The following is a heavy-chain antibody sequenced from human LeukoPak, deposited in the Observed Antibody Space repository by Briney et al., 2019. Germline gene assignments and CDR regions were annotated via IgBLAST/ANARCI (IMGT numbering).Heavy chain of an antibody. Sequence: PSETLSLTCSVSGASVSSSHWNCMRHSPGRGVEWIANVDYNGSTKYNPSLRGRGTMSLDTSKNQVHLKLESVTAADTARYFCGRGFHEPFDRWGQGTLVTVSS. D-gene: IGHD2-21*01. V-gene: IGHV4-59*02. CDR1: GASVSSSH. J-gene: IGHJ5*02. CDR2: VDYNGST. CDR3: GRGFHEPFDR.